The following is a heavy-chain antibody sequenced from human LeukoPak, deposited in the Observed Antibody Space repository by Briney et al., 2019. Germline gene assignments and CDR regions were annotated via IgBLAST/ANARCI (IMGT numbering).Heavy chain of an antibody. V-gene: IGHV1-2*02. Sequence: ASVKVSCKASGYTFTGYYIHWVRQAPGQGLEWIGWINPDSGDTKYAQKFQGRVSMTRDRSISTAYMELSRLRSDDTAVYFCARDLEGLERYFDYWGQGTLATVSS. CDR2: INPDSGDT. CDR1: GYTFTGYY. J-gene: IGHJ4*02. D-gene: IGHD1-1*01. CDR3: ARDLEGLERYFDY.